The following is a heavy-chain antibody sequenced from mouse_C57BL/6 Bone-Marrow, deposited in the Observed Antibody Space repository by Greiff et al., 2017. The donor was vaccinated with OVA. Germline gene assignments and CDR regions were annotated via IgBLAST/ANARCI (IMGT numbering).Heavy chain of an antibody. CDR3: ARGSYDGYSYWYFDV. Sequence: QVQLQQSGAELVRPGTSVKVSCKASGYAFTNYLIEWVKQRPGQGLEWIGVINPGSGGTNYNEKFKGKATLTADKSSSTAYMQLSSLTSEDSAVYFCARGSYDGYSYWYFDVWGTGTTVTVSS. D-gene: IGHD2-3*01. J-gene: IGHJ1*03. CDR2: INPGSGGT. V-gene: IGHV1-54*01. CDR1: GYAFTNYL.